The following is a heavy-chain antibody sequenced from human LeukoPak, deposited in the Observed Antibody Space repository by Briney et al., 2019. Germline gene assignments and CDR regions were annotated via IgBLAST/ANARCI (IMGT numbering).Heavy chain of an antibody. CDR1: GYTFNAYY. CDR2: INPNSGDT. V-gene: IGHV1-2*02. Sequence: GASVKVSCKASGYTFNAYYLHWVRQAPGQGLEWMGWINPNSGDTKYAQEFQGRVTMTGDTSISTAYMELSRLRFDDTAVYYCAILRLSTGLWWFFDLWGRGTLVTVSS. J-gene: IGHJ2*01. D-gene: IGHD2-8*02. CDR3: AILRLSTGLWWFFDL.